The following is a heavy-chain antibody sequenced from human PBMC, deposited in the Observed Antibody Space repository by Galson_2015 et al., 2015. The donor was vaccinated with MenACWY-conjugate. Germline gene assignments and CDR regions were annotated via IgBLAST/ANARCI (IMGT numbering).Heavy chain of an antibody. D-gene: IGHD2/OR15-2a*01. V-gene: IGHV3-21*01. CDR2: ITSGSDYI. Sequence: SLRLSCAASGFPFNTYTMNWVRQAPGEGLEWVSSITSGSDYIYYADSVKGRFTVSRDNAENPLYLQMNSLRPEDTAVYYCAREDLAWAFGLDYWGQGTLVTVSS. J-gene: IGHJ4*02. CDR3: AREDLAWAFGLDY. CDR1: GFPFNTYT.